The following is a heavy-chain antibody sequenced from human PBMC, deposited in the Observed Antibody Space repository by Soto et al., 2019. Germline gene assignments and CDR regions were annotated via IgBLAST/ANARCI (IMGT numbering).Heavy chain of an antibody. Sequence: SETLSLTCAVYGGSFSGYYWSWIRQPPGKGLEWIGEINHSGSTNYNPSLKSRVTISVDTSKNQFSLKLSSVTAADTAVYYCARSATTRYFDYWGQGTLVTVSS. CDR1: GGSFSGYY. J-gene: IGHJ4*02. D-gene: IGHD4-17*01. V-gene: IGHV4-34*01. CDR2: INHSGST. CDR3: ARSATTRYFDY.